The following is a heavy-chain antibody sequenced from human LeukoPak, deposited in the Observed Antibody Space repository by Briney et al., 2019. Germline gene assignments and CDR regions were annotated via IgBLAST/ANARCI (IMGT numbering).Heavy chain of an antibody. CDR1: GDSIGSYF. D-gene: IGHD2-2*01. J-gene: IGHJ6*02. CDR2: ICHSGST. Sequence: PSETLSLTCTVSGDSIGSYFWSWIRQSPGKGLEWIGHICHSGSTNYNPSLKSRVTISIDTSKNQFSLKLTSVTSADTAVYYCARDGPAYTSRWYDYYYGLDVWGQGTTVTVSS. V-gene: IGHV4-59*01. CDR3: ARDGPAYTSRWYDYYYGLDV.